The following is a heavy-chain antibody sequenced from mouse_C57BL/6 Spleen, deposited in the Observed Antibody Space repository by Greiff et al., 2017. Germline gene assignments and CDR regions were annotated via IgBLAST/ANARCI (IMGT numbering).Heavy chain of an antibody. Sequence: VQLQQPGAELVKPGASVKLSCKASGYTFTSYWMHWVKQRPGQGLEWIGMIHPNSGSTNYNEKFKGKATLTVDKSSSTAYMQLSSLTSEDSAVDYCARGGGIITTGVAHFDYWGQGTTLTVSS. CDR2: IHPNSGST. CDR3: ARGGGIITTGVAHFDY. CDR1: GYTFTSYW. J-gene: IGHJ2*01. V-gene: IGHV1-64*01. D-gene: IGHD1-1*01.